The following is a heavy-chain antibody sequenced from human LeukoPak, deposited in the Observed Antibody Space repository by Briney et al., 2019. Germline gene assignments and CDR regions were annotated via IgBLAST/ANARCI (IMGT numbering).Heavy chain of an antibody. J-gene: IGHJ5*02. CDR1: GFTFSDHY. V-gene: IGHV3-72*01. Sequence: PGGSLRLSCAASGFTFSDHYMDWVRQAPGKGLEWVGRSRNKANNYIIEYAASVKGRFTISRDDSKNSLYLQMNSLRAEDTAVYYCARDVDSSGYSPWFDPWGQGTLVTVSS. CDR2: SRNKANNYII. CDR3: ARDVDSSGYSPWFDP. D-gene: IGHD3-22*01.